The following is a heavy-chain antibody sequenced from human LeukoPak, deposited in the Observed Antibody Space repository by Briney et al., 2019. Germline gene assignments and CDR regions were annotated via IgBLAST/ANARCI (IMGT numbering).Heavy chain of an antibody. CDR1: GFTFSDYY. CDR2: ISSSGSTI. CDR3: ARGRYYDSSGFTLDL. D-gene: IGHD3-22*01. Sequence: GGSLRLSCAASGFTFSDYYMSWIRQAPGKGRDWVSYISSSGSTIYYADSVKGRFTISRDNAKNSLYLQMNSLRAEDTAVYYCARGRYYDSSGFTLDLWGRGTLVTVSS. J-gene: IGHJ2*01. V-gene: IGHV3-11*04.